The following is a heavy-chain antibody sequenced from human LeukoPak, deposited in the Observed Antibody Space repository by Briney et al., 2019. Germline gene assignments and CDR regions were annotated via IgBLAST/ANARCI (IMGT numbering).Heavy chain of an antibody. CDR1: GFTFSSYS. Sequence: GGSLRLSCAASGFTFSSYSMNWVRQAPGKGLEWVSGINWNGGRTGYADSVKGRFTISRDNAKNSLYLQMNSLRAEDTAVYYCTKDQVIAAAANSDYWGQGTLVTVSS. CDR2: INWNGGRT. V-gene: IGHV3-20*04. D-gene: IGHD6-13*01. CDR3: TKDQVIAAAANSDY. J-gene: IGHJ4*02.